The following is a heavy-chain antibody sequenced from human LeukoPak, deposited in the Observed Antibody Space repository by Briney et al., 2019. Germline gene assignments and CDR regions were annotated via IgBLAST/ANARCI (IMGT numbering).Heavy chain of an antibody. CDR2: IYYSGST. D-gene: IGHD3-22*01. V-gene: IGHV4-59*01. J-gene: IGHJ5*02. CDR3: ARAPSSKFQSLYYYDSSGHWFDP. CDR1: GGSISSYY. Sequence: SETLSLTCTVSGGSISSYYWSWIRQPPGKGLEWIGYIYYSGSTNYNPSLKSRVTISVDTSKNQFSLKLSSVTAADTAVYYCARAPSSKFQSLYYYDSSGHWFDPWGQGTLVTVS.